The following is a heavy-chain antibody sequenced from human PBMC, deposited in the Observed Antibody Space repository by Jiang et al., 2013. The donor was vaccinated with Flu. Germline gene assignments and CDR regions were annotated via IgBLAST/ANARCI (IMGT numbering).Heavy chain of an antibody. J-gene: IGHJ5*02. CDR1: GFSLSTSGVG. CDR2: IYWNDEK. V-gene: IGHV2-5*01. D-gene: IGHD6-19*01. CDR3: AHSQRGQWLLHPYFDP. Sequence: KPTQTLTLTCTFSGFSLSTSGVGVGWIRQPPGKTLEWLAVIYWNDEKRYNPSLKSRLAISMDTSKNVVVLTLTNVDTVDTATYFCAHSQRGQWLLHPYFDPWGLGKLVIVSS.